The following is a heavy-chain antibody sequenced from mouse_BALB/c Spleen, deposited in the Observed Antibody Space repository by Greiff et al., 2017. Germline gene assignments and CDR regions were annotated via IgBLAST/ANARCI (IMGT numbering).Heavy chain of an antibody. CDR3: ARDYYGSSSGWFAY. D-gene: IGHD1-1*01. Sequence: VQLHQSGPELVKPGASVRISCKASGYTFTSYYIHWVKQRPGQGLEWIGWIYPGNVNTKYNEKFKGKATLTADKSSSTAYMQLSSLTSEDSAVYFCARDYYGSSSGWFAYWGQGTLVTVSA. CDR2: IYPGNVNT. V-gene: IGHV1S56*01. CDR1: GYTFTSYY. J-gene: IGHJ3*01.